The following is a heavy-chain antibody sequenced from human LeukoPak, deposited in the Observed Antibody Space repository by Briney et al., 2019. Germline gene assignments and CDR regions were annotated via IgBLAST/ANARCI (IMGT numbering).Heavy chain of an antibody. CDR1: GFTFSSYW. V-gene: IGHV3-7*01. CDR2: IKQDGSEK. J-gene: IGHJ4*02. D-gene: IGHD3-10*01. CDR3: ARVAGSKREPATRTDYFDY. Sequence: GGSLRLSCAASGFTFSSYWMSWVRQAPGKGQEWVANIKQDGSEKYYVDSVKGRFTISRDNAKNSLYLQMNSLRAEDTAVYYCARVAGSKREPATRTDYFDYWGQGTLVTVSS.